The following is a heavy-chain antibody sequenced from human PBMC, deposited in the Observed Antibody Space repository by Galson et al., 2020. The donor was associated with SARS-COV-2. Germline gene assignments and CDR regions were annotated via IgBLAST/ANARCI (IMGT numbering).Heavy chain of an antibody. CDR2: IYYSGST. CDR3: ARGLSPLGDYYYYYGMDV. CDR1: GGSISSYY. J-gene: IGHJ6*02. D-gene: IGHD3-16*01. V-gene: IGHV4-59*01. Sequence: SETLSLTCTVSGGSISSYYWSWIRQPPGKGLEWIGYIYYSGSTNYNPSLKSRVTISVDTSKNQFSLKLSSVTAADTAVYYCARGLSPLGDYYYYYGMDVWGQGTTVTVSS.